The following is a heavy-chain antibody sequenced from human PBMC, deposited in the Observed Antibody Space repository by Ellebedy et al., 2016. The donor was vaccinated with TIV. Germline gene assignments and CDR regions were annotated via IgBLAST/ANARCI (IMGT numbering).Heavy chain of an antibody. J-gene: IGHJ4*02. CDR1: GFSLSTSGVG. V-gene: IGHV2-5*02. CDR3: AHTSGWTVDY. CDR2: VYWDGSK. D-gene: IGHD6-19*01. Sequence: SGPTLVKPTQTLTLTCTFSGFSLSTSGVGVGWIRQPPGKALEWLTLVYWDGSKVYSPSLESRLTITEDTSKNQVVLTMTNMDPVDTATYYCAHTSGWTVDYWGQGTLVTVSS.